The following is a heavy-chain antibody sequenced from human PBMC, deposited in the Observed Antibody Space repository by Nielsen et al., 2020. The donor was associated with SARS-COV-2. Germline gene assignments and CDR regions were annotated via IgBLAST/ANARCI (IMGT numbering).Heavy chain of an antibody. CDR3: ARGDLSAAATN. D-gene: IGHD6-13*01. CDR2: IYYSGST. Sequence: SETLSLTCTVSGGSISSYYWSWIRQPPGKGLEWIGYIYYSGSTNYNPSLKSRVTISVDTSKNQFSLKLSSVTAADTAVYFCARGDLSAAATNWGQGTLVTVSS. CDR1: GGSISSYY. V-gene: IGHV4-59*13. J-gene: IGHJ4*02.